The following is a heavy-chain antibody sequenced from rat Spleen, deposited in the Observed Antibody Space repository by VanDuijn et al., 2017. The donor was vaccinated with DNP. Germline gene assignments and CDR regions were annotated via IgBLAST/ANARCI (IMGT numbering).Heavy chain of an antibody. CDR2: VSFEGASS. Sequence: EVQLVESGGGLVQPGRSLKLSCAASGFTFSDHHMAWVRQTPEKGLEWVASVSFEGASSYYGDSVKGRFTVSRDNAIGALYLQMDTLTSADTATYRCARRGNYYTSHYFDYWGQGVMVTVSS. CDR1: GFTFSDHH. J-gene: IGHJ2*01. D-gene: IGHD1-6*01. CDR3: ARRGNYYTSHYFDY. V-gene: IGHV5-22*01.